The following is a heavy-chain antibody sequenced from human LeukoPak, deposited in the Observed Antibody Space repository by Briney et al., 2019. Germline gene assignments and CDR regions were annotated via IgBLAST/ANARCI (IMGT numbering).Heavy chain of an antibody. J-gene: IGHJ4*02. Sequence: VASVKVSCKASGYTFTGYYMHWVRQAPGQGLEWMGWINPNSGGTNYAQKFQGRVTTTRDTSISTAYMELSRLRSDDTAVYYCARVRYYYGSGSYYSIDYWGQGNLVTVSS. CDR3: ARVRYYYGSGSYYSIDY. CDR1: GYTFTGYY. D-gene: IGHD3-10*01. V-gene: IGHV1-2*02. CDR2: INPNSGGT.